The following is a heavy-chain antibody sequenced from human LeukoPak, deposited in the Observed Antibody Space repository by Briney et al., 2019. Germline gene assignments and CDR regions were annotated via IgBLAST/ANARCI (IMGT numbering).Heavy chain of an antibody. V-gene: IGHV4-30-2*01. D-gene: IGHD1-26*01. CDR3: ASGRASRPTTY. CDR1: GGSISSGGYS. CDR2: IYHSGST. J-gene: IGHJ4*02. Sequence: SETLSLTCAVSGGSISSGGYSWSWIRQPPGTGLEWIGYIYHSGSTYYNPSLKSRVTISVDTSKNQFSLKLSSVTAADTAVYYCASGRASRPTTYWGQGTLVTVSS.